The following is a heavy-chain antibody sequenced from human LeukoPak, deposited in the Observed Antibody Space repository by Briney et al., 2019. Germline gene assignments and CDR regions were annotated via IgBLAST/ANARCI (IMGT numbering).Heavy chain of an antibody. CDR1: GFMFRRVE. CDR2: ISSGGTTM. J-gene: IGHJ4*02. CDR3: ALLAVASDFDY. V-gene: IGHV3-48*03. D-gene: IGHD6-19*01. Sequence: PGGSLRLSCAASGFMFRRVEMYWVRQAPGTGLEWVAYISSGGTTMYYADSVKGRFTISGDDSKNSLFLQMNSLRAEDTAVYYCALLAVASDFDYWGQGTLVTVSS.